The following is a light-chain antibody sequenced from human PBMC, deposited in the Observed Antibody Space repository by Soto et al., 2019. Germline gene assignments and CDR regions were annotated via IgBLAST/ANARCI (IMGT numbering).Light chain of an antibody. CDR3: QQYNDWTQT. V-gene: IGKV3-15*01. J-gene: IGKJ1*01. Sequence: IVMTQYPATPSLSPRERATLSCRASHSISRNLAWYQQKHGQAPRLLIYDTSTRATGIPGRFTGSGSGTEGTITISSLEYEDGVLYYCQQYNDWTQTFGQGTKVDIK. CDR2: DTS. CDR1: HSISRN.